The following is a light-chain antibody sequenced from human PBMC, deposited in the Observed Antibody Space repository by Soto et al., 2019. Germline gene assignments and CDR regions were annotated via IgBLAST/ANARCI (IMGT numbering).Light chain of an antibody. J-gene: IGLJ1*01. V-gene: IGLV1-40*01. CDR2: GNS. CDR1: SSNSGAGYD. CDR3: ASSAGDSRYV. Sequence: QSILTQPPSVCVAPGESVTISCSGSSSNSGAGYDVNWYRQLPGTAPKLLIYGNSDRPSGVPDRFSGYKSGNTASLTVSGLQAEDEAVYYCASSAGDSRYVFGTGTKVPVL.